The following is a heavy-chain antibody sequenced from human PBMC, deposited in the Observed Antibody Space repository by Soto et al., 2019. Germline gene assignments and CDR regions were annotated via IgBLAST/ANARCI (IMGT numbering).Heavy chain of an antibody. CDR2: ISAYNGHT. CDR3: ARGDGNYFDY. D-gene: IGHD1-1*01. V-gene: IGHV1-18*01. Sequence: QVQLVQSGAEVKKPGASVKVSCKASGYTFTNYGITWLRQAPGQGPEWMGWISAYNGHTKYAQNLQGRVTMTTATSTSTAYLELTSLSSDDTALYYCARGDGNYFDYWGQGTVVTVSS. J-gene: IGHJ4*02. CDR1: GYTFTNYG.